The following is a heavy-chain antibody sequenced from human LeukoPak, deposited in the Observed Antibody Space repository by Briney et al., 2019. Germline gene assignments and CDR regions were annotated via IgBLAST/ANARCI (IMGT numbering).Heavy chain of an antibody. CDR2: ISYDGSNK. J-gene: IGHJ4*02. V-gene: IGHV3-30-3*01. CDR1: GFTVSGSG. Sequence: GGSLRLSCAASGFTVSGSGMHWVRQAPGKGLEWVAVISYDGSNKYYADSVKGRFTISRDNSKNTLYLQMNSLRAEDTAVYYCARDWYQLLPFDYWGQGTLVTVSS. CDR3: ARDWYQLLPFDY. D-gene: IGHD2-2*01.